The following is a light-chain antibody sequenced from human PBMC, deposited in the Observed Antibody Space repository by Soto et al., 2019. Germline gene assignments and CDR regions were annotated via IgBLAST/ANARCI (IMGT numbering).Light chain of an antibody. CDR3: AAWDDSLNVWV. Sequence: QSVLTQPPSASGTPGQRVTISCSGSSSDIGSNTVNWYQQLPGTAPKLLIYSNDQWPSGVPDRFSGSKSGTSASLAISGLQSEDEADYYCAAWDDSLNVWVFGGGTQLTVL. CDR2: SND. J-gene: IGLJ7*01. V-gene: IGLV1-44*01. CDR1: SSDIGSNT.